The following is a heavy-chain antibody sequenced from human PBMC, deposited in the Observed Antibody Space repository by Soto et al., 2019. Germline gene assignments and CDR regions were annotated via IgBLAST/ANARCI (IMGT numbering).Heavy chain of an antibody. J-gene: IGHJ3*02. CDR2: IYYRGST. Sequence: PSETLSLTCTVSGGSISSGGHYWSWIRQHPGKGLEWIGFIYYRGSTFYNPSLKSRLTISLDTSKSQFSLKLSSVTAADTAVYYCARDQSTGTTPFAFDIWGQGTMVTVSS. CDR1: GGSISSGGHY. D-gene: IGHD1-7*01. V-gene: IGHV4-31*03. CDR3: ARDQSTGTTPFAFDI.